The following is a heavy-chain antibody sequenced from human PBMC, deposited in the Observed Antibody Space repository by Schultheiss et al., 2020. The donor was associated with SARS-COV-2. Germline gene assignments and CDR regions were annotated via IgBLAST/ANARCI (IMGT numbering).Heavy chain of an antibody. Sequence: GGSLRLSCAASGFTFSNAWMSWVRQAPGKGLEWVGRIKSKTDGGTTDYAAPVKGRFTISRDDSKNTLYLQMNSLRAEDTGIYYCARDRNNWRAGWLDPWGQGTLVTVSS. D-gene: IGHD1-20*01. CDR2: IKSKTDGGTT. V-gene: IGHV3-15*01. CDR1: GFTFSNAW. J-gene: IGHJ5*02. CDR3: ARDRNNWRAGWLDP.